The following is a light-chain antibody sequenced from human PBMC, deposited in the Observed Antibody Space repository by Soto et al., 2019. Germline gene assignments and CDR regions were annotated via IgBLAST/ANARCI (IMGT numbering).Light chain of an antibody. Sequence: QSVLTQPRSVSGSPGQSVTISCTATGSDVGDSSHVSWYQLHPGKAPKLMIYEVNNRPSGVPDRFSGSKSGSTASLTISGLQAEDEAEYYCSSYRSRSTLVFGTGTKLTVL. V-gene: IGLV2-11*01. J-gene: IGLJ1*01. CDR3: SSYRSRSTLV. CDR2: EVN. CDR1: GSDVGDSSH.